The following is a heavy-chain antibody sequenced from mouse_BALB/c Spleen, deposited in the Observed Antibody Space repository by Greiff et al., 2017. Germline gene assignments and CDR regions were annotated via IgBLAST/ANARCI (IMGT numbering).Heavy chain of an antibody. D-gene: IGHD2-2*01. CDR1: GYAFSSSW. V-gene: IGHV1-82*01. J-gene: IGHJ4*01. CDR2: IYPGDGDT. CDR3: ARLGGYDRYYAMDY. Sequence: VQLQESGPELVKPGASVKISCKASGYAFSSSWMNWVKQRPGQGLEWIGRIYPGDGDTNYNGKFKGKATLTADKSSSTAYMQLSSLTSVDSAVYCCARLGGYDRYYAMDYWGQGTSVTVSS.